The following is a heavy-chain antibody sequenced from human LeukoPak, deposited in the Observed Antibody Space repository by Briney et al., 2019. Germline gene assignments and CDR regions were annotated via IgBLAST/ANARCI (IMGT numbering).Heavy chain of an antibody. CDR3: AKDKPLYDSSGYYWDY. CDR2: ISSSSSYI. D-gene: IGHD3-22*01. V-gene: IGHV3-21*01. CDR1: GFTFSSYS. J-gene: IGHJ4*02. Sequence: GGSLRLSCAASGFTFSSYSMNWVRQAPGKGLEWVSSISSSSSYIYYADSVKGRFTISRDNAKNSLYLQMNSLRAEDTAVYYCAKDKPLYDSSGYYWDYWGQGTLVTVSS.